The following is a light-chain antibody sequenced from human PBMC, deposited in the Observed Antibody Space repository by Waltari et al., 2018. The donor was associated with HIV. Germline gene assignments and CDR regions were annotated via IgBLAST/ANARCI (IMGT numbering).Light chain of an antibody. V-gene: IGLV1-47*01. CDR3: AAWDDNLNGL. J-gene: IGLJ2*01. CDR2: RNN. Sequence: QSVLTQPPSASGTPGQRVTISCSGSSSNIGSNYVYWYQQFPGTAPKLLMYRNNQRPSGVPDRFSGSKSGTSASLAISGLQSEDEGHYYCAAWDDNLNGLFGGGTKPTVL. CDR1: SSNIGSNY.